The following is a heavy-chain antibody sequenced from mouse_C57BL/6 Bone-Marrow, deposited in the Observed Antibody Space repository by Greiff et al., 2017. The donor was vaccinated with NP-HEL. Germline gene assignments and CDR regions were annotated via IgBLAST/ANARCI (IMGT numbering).Heavy chain of an antibody. CDR2: INPSTGGT. CDR3: ASNYGNLYYFDY. V-gene: IGHV1-42*01. Sequence: EVQLQQSGPELVKPGASVKISCKASGYSFTGYYMNWVKQSPEKSLEWIGEINPSTGGTTYNQKFKAKATLTVDKSSSTAYMQLKSLTSEDSAVYYCASNYGNLYYFDYWGQGTTLTVSS. D-gene: IGHD2-1*01. J-gene: IGHJ2*01. CDR1: GYSFTGYY.